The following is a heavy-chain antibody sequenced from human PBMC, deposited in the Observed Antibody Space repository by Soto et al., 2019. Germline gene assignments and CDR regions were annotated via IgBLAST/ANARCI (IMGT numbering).Heavy chain of an antibody. CDR3: ARDTDQPYYYGSGSYYPLGYYYGMDV. D-gene: IGHD3-10*01. J-gene: IGHJ6*02. CDR2: IWYDGSNK. Sequence: QVQLVESGGGVVQPGRSLRLSCAASGFTFSSYGMHWVRQAPGKGLEWVAVIWYDGSNKYYADSVKGRFTISRDNSKNTLYLQMNSLRAEDTAVYYCARDTDQPYYYGSGSYYPLGYYYGMDVWGQGTTVTVSS. CDR1: GFTFSSYG. V-gene: IGHV3-33*01.